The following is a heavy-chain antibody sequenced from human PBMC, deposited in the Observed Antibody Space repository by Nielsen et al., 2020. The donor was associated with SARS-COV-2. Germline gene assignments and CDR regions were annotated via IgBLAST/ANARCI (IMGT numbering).Heavy chain of an antibody. J-gene: IGHJ6*02. CDR2: IWHDGSNK. CDR3: ARPEGVGMDV. Sequence: GESLKISCAASGFTFSSYGMHWVRQAPGKGLEWVAVIWHDGSNKYYSDSVRGRFTISRDNSKNTLYLQMNSLRAEDTAVYYCARPEGVGMDVWGQGTTVTVSS. CDR1: GFTFSSYG. V-gene: IGHV3-33*01.